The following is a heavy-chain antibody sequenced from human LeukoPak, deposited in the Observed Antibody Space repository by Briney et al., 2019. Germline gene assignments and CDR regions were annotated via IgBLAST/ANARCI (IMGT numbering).Heavy chain of an antibody. CDR2: IYYSGST. D-gene: IGHD3-10*01. V-gene: IGHV4-59*11. CDR1: GGSISSHY. CDR3: ARGITRNGFDP. Sequence: SETLSLTCTVSGGSISSHYWSWIRQPPGKGLEWIGYIYYSGSTNYNPSLKSRVTISVDTSKNQFSLKLSSVTAADTAVYYCARGITRNGFDPWGPGILVAVSS. J-gene: IGHJ5*02.